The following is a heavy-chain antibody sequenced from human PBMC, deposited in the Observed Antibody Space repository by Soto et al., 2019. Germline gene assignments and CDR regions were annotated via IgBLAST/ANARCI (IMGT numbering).Heavy chain of an antibody. CDR2: IYYSGST. Sequence: SETLSLTCTVSGGSISSSSYYWGWIRQPPGKGLEWIGSIYYSGSTYYNPSLKSRVTISVDTSKNQFSLKLSSVTAADTAVYYCARTTGYGDYAPDDAFDIWGQGTMVTVSS. CDR3: ARTTGYGDYAPDDAFDI. D-gene: IGHD4-17*01. V-gene: IGHV4-39*01. J-gene: IGHJ3*02. CDR1: GGSISSSSYY.